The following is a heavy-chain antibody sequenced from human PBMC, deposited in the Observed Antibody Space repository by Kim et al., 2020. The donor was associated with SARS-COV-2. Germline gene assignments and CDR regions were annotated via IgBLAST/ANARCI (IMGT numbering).Heavy chain of an antibody. J-gene: IGHJ4*02. Sequence: GGSLRLSCAASGFTFSSYGMSWVRQAPGKGLEWVANIKQDGSEKYYVDAVKGRFTISRDNAKNSLYLQMNSLRAEDTAVYYCARDRSSWITMVHGVDYWGQGTLVTVSS. CDR3: ARDRSSWITMVHGVDY. CDR1: GFTFSSYG. CDR2: IKQDGSEK. D-gene: IGHD3-10*01. V-gene: IGHV3-7*01.